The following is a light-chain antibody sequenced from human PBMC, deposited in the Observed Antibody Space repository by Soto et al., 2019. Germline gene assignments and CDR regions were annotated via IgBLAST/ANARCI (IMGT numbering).Light chain of an antibody. CDR3: QQRSNWRGWT. V-gene: IGKV3-11*01. CDR2: DAS. J-gene: IGKJ1*01. CDR1: QSVSSY. Sequence: EIVLTQSPATLSLSPGERATLSCRASQSVSSYLAWYQQKPGQAPRLLIYDASNRATGIPARFSGSGSGTDFTLTISSLEPEDFAVYYCQQRSNWRGWTFAQGTKVDIK.